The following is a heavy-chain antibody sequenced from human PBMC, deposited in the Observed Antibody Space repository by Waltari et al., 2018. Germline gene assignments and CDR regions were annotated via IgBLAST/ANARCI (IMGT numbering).Heavy chain of an antibody. J-gene: IGHJ6*03. V-gene: IGHV1-69*12. CDR1: GGTFSSYG. CDR2: ISPISGTA. Sequence: QVQLVQSGAEVKKPGSSVKVSCKASGGTFSSYGISWVRQAPGQGLEWMGGISPISGTAKYAQKVQGRVTMTADESTTTAYMELTSLRSEDTAVYYCARSQTYCSSISCYYYYMDVWGKGTTVTISS. CDR3: ARSQTYCSSISCYYYYMDV. D-gene: IGHD2-2*01.